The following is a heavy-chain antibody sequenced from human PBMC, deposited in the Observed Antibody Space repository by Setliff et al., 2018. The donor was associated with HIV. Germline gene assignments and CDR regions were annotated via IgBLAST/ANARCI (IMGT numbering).Heavy chain of an antibody. J-gene: IGHJ5*01. CDR2: IYYSGSA. CDR3: ARSIYGSRSYPLDS. D-gene: IGHD3-10*01. V-gene: IGHV4-39*07. CDR1: GDSISSNNYY. Sequence: PSETLSLTCTVSGDSISSNNYYWAWIRQSPGKGLEWIGSIYYSGSAYYNPSFKSRVTLSVDTSNNLFSLRLTSVTAADAAVYYCARSIYGSRSYPLDSWGQGTRVTVSS.